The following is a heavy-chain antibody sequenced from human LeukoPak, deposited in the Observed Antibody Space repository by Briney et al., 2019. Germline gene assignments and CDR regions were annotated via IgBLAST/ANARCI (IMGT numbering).Heavy chain of an antibody. CDR3: ARHLGYCSSTNCHIGMY. CDR2: ISGSGGST. J-gene: IGHJ4*02. CDR1: GFTFSSYA. V-gene: IGHV3-23*01. D-gene: IGHD2-2*02. Sequence: PGGSLRLSCAASGFTFSSYAMSWVRQAPGKGLEWVSAISGSGGSTYYADSVKGRFSISRDNSKNTLYLLMNSLRAEDTAVYYCARHLGYCSSTNCHIGMYWGQGTLVTVSS.